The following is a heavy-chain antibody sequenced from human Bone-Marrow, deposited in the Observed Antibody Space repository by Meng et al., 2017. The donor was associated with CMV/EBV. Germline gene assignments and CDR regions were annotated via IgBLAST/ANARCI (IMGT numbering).Heavy chain of an antibody. D-gene: IGHD2-15*01. CDR3: ARIKEAQGSDQIFDY. Sequence: GESLKISCAASGFTISSYWMNWVRQAPGKGLEWVANIKGDGSTEYFVDSVKGRFTISRDNAKNSLFLQMNSLRAEDTAVYYCARIKEAQGSDQIFDYWGQGTLVTVSS. J-gene: IGHJ4*02. CDR1: GFTISSYW. CDR2: IKGDGSTE. V-gene: IGHV3-7*01.